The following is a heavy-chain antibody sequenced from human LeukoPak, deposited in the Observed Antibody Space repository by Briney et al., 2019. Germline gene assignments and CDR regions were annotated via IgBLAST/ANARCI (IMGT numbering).Heavy chain of an antibody. D-gene: IGHD3-9*01. CDR2: IIPIFGTA. CDR1: GGTFSSYA. Sequence: SVKVSCKASGGTFSSYAISWVRQAPGQGLEWMGGIIPIFGTANYAQKFQGRVTITADESTSTAYMELSSLRSEDTAVYYCARGPKPSYDILTGYPRAYYYYGMDVWGQGTTVTVSS. V-gene: IGHV1-69*13. J-gene: IGHJ6*02. CDR3: ARGPKPSYDILTGYPRAYYYYGMDV.